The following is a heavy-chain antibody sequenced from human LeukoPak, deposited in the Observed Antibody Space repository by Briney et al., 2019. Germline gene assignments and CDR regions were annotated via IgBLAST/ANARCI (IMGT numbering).Heavy chain of an antibody. V-gene: IGHV3-30*02. CDR3: AKDVGNDLTGYYNWFDP. J-gene: IGHJ5*02. D-gene: IGHD3-9*01. CDR1: GFTFSTYG. Sequence: PGGSLRLSCAASGFTFSTYGMHWVRQAPGKGLEWVTFIRHDGSNKYYAQSVKGRFTISRDNSKNTLYLQMSSVRAEDTAVYYCAKDVGNDLTGYYNWFDPWGQGTLVTVSS. CDR2: IRHDGSNK.